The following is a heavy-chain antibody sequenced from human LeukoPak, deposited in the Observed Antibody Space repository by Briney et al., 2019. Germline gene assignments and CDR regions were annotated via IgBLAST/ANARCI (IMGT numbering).Heavy chain of an antibody. Sequence: GRCLRLSCAASGFTFSSYSMNWVRQAPGKGLEWVSSISSSSYIYYADSVKGRFTISRDNAKNSLYLQMNSLTAEDTAVYYCERDWVEMATDPYFDYWGQGTLVTVSS. D-gene: IGHD5-24*01. CDR3: ERDWVEMATDPYFDY. CDR1: GFTFSSYS. V-gene: IGHV3-21*01. CDR2: ISSSSYI. J-gene: IGHJ4*02.